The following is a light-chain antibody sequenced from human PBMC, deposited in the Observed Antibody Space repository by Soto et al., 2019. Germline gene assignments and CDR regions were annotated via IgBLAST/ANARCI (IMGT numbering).Light chain of an antibody. Sequence: EIVLTQSPGTLSLSPGERATLSCRASQSVSSSYLAWYQQKPGQAPRLLIYGASSRATGIPDRFSGSVSGTDFTLTISRLEPEYFGVYYCQQYGSSPLVTFGKGTRLEI. CDR1: QSVSSSY. CDR3: QQYGSSPLVT. J-gene: IGKJ5*01. CDR2: GAS. V-gene: IGKV3-20*01.